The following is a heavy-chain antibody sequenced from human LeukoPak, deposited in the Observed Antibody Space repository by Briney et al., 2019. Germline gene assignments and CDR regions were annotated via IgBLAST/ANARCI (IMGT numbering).Heavy chain of an antibody. D-gene: IGHD1-26*01. CDR2: IYSGGST. Sequence: QAGGSLRLSCAASGFTVSNNYMSWVRQAPGKGLEWVSLIYSGGSTSYADSVKGRFTISRDNSKNTLYLQMNSLRAEDTAVYYCARERSGIVGETLDLDYWGQGTLVTVSS. CDR1: GFTVSNNY. J-gene: IGHJ4*02. V-gene: IGHV3-66*02. CDR3: ARERSGIVGETLDLDY.